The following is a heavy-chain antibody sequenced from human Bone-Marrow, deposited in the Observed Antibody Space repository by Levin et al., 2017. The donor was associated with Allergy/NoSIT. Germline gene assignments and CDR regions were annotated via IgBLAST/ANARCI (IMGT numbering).Heavy chain of an antibody. CDR1: GFNSGTYG. CDR2: ISGIGTST. J-gene: IGHJ4*02. Sequence: GGSLRLSCSASGFNSGTYGVTWVRKAPGKGLEWVSAISGIGTSTSYADSVRGRFTISRDIPQRTLYHLQMDSLRVEDTAVYYCAKMEGMNLLAIRLWRGSVYFIDNWDRGTLVTVSS. CDR3: AKMEGMNLLAIRLWRGSVYFIDN. D-gene: IGHD3/OR15-3a*01. V-gene: IGHV3-23*01.